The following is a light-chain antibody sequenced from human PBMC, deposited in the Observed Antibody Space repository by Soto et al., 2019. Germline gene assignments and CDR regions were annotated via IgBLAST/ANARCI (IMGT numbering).Light chain of an antibody. CDR1: QSVSSSY. V-gene: IGKV3-20*01. Sequence: EIVLTQSPGTLSLSPGERATLSCRASQSVSSSYLAWYQQKPGQTPRLLIYGASSRATAIPERFSGSGSGTDFTLTISRLEAEDFAVYYCQQYGSSPYTFGQGTKLEIK. CDR2: GAS. J-gene: IGKJ2*01. CDR3: QQYGSSPYT.